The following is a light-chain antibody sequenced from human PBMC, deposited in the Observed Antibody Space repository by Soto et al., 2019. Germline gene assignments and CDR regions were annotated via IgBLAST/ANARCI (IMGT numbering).Light chain of an antibody. V-gene: IGLV2-14*01. J-gene: IGLJ3*02. CDR2: EVS. CDR3: SSYTSSSTLWV. CDR1: SSDVGGYNY. Sequence: TQPASVSGSPGKSITISCTGTSSDVGGYNYVSWYQQHPGKAPKLMIYEVSNRPSGVSNRFSGSKSGNTASLTISGLQAEDEADYYCSSYTSSSTLWVFGGGTKLTVL.